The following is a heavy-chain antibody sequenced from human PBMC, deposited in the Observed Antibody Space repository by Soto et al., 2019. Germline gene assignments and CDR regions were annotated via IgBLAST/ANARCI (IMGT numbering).Heavy chain of an antibody. CDR3: ARAPGVVCENGVDV. V-gene: IGHV3-30-3*01. CDR1: GFTFSSYA. D-gene: IGHD2-15*01. Sequence: GGPLRLSCAASGFTFSSYAMHWVRQAPGKGPEWVAVISYDGSNKYYADSVKGRFTISIDNSKNTLYLEMNSLRAEDTAVYYCARAPGVVCENGVDVWGQGTTVTVSS. J-gene: IGHJ6*02. CDR2: ISYDGSNK.